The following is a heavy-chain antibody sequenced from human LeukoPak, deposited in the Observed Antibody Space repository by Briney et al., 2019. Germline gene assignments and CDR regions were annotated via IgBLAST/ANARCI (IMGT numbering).Heavy chain of an antibody. J-gene: IGHJ6*02. V-gene: IGHV4-34*01. Sequence: PSETLSLTCAVYGGSFSGYYWSWIRQPPGKGLEWIGEINHSGSTNYNPSLKSRVTISVDTSKNQFSLKLSSVTAADTAVYYCARVYSYGIYYYYGMDVWGQGALVTVSS. CDR3: ARVYSYGIYYYYGMDV. CDR2: INHSGST. CDR1: GGSFSGYY. D-gene: IGHD5-18*01.